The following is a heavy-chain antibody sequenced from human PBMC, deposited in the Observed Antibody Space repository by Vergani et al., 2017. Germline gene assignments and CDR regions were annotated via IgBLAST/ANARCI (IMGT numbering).Heavy chain of an antibody. V-gene: IGHV3-23*01. Sequence: EVQLLESGGGLVQPGGSLRLSCAASGFTFSSYAMSWVRQAPGKGLEWVSAISGSGGSTYYADSVKGRFTISRDNSKNTLYLQMNSLRAEDTAVYYCAKVHVLLHTSYYNYYMAVWGKEPSVTVS. J-gene: IGHJ6*03. CDR2: ISGSGGST. CDR1: GFTFSSYA. D-gene: IGHD2-15*01. CDR3: AKVHVLLHTSYYNYYMAV.